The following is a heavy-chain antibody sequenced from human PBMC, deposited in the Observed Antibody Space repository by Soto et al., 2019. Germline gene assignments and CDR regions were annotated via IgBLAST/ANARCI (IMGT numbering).Heavy chain of an antibody. J-gene: IGHJ4*02. D-gene: IGHD6-19*01. V-gene: IGHV1-69*01. CDR3: ARTKGSYSSGYYYFDY. Sequence: QVQLVQSGAEVKQPGSSVKVSCNTSGGTFSTYAIYWVRQAPGQGLEWMGAIIPLFGTADYAQKFQGRVTITADESTSTAYMELSSLRSEDTAVYYCARTKGSYSSGYYYFDYWGQGTLVTVSS. CDR1: GGTFSTYA. CDR2: IIPLFGTA.